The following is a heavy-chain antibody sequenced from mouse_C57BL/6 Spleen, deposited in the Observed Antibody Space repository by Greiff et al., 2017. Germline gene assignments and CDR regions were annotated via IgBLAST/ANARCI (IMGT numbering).Heavy chain of an antibody. Sequence: VQLQQSGAELVRPGASVKLSCTASGFNIKDDYMHWVKQRPEQGLEWIGWIDPENGDTEYASKFQGKATIKADTSSNTAYLQLSSLTSEDTAVYYCTNYNGSSYWFAYWGQETLVTVSA. CDR2: IDPENGDT. CDR3: TNYNGSSYWFAY. V-gene: IGHV14-4*01. J-gene: IGHJ3*01. CDR1: GFNIKDDY. D-gene: IGHD1-1*01.